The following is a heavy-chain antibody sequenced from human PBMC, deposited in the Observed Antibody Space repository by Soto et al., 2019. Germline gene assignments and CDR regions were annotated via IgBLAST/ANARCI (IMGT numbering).Heavy chain of an antibody. V-gene: IGHV3-33*08. J-gene: IGHJ4*02. CDR1: GFTFSSHG. CDR3: ARDSLDY. Sequence: GGPLRLSWTADGFTFSSHGMHWVRQAPGKGLEWVAVIWYDGSNKYYADSVKGRFTISRDNSKNTLYLQMNSLRAEDTAVYYCARDSLDYWGQGTLVTVSS. CDR2: IWYDGSNK.